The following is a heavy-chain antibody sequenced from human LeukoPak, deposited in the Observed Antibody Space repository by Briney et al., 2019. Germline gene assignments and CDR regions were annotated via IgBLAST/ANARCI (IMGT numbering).Heavy chain of an antibody. CDR2: IYYSGST. CDR1: GGSISSGGYY. Sequence: SETLSLTCTVSGGSISSGGYYWSWIRQPPGKGLEWIGYIYYSGSTSYNPSLKSRVTISVDTSKNQFSLKLSSVTAADTAVYYCARATTVTGYYYGMDVWGQGTTVTVSS. J-gene: IGHJ6*02. D-gene: IGHD4-11*01. V-gene: IGHV4-61*08. CDR3: ARATTVTGYYYGMDV.